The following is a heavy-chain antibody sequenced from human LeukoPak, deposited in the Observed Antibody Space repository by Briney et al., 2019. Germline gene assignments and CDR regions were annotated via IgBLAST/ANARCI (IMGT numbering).Heavy chain of an antibody. V-gene: IGHV4-59*01. CDR1: GGSISSYY. D-gene: IGHD6-19*01. CDR2: IYYSGST. Sequence: SETLSLTCTVSGGSISSYYWSWIRQPPGKGLGWIGYIYYSGSTNYNPSLKSRVTISVDTSKNQFSLKLSSVTAADTAVYYCARVAVWDSSRFDYWGQGTLVTVSS. CDR3: ARVAVWDSSRFDY. J-gene: IGHJ4*02.